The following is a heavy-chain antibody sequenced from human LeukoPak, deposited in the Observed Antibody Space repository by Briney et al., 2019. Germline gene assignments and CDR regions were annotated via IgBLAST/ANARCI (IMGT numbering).Heavy chain of an antibody. V-gene: IGHV4-34*01. J-gene: IGHJ4*02. CDR2: INHSGST. D-gene: IGHD5-24*01. CDR1: GGSFSGYY. Sequence: PSETLSLTCAVYGGSFSGYYWSWIRQPPGKGLEWMGEINHSGSTNYNPSLKSRVTISVDTSKNQFSLKLSSVTAADTAVYYCASRRDGYNFDYWGQGTLVTVSS. CDR3: ASRRDGYNFDY.